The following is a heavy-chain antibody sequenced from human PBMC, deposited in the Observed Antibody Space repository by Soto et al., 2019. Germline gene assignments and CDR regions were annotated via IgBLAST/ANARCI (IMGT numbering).Heavy chain of an antibody. CDR1: GGSISSSSYY. Sequence: QLQLQESGPGLVKPSETLSLTCTVSGGSISSSSYYWGWIRQPPGKGLEWIGSIYYSGSTYYNPSLSSRATISVDTSKNQFSLKLSSVTAADTAVYYCARRGWFGSRGSKVTGFDPWGQGTLVTVSS. J-gene: IGHJ5*02. D-gene: IGHD6-19*01. V-gene: IGHV4-39*01. CDR2: IYYSGST. CDR3: ARRGWFGSRGSKVTGFDP.